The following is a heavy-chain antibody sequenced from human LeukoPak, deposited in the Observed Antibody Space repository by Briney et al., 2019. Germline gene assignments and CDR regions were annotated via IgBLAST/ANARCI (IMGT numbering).Heavy chain of an antibody. D-gene: IGHD4/OR15-4a*01. CDR1: GYTFINYY. V-gene: IGHV1-2*02. CDR3: VPSANYYYFDY. CDR2: INPKSGGT. J-gene: IGHJ4*02. Sequence: ASVKVSCKASGYTFINYYMHWVRQAPGLGFEWMGWINPKSGGTPYPQKFQGRLTMTRDTSISTAYMELSRLRSDDTAVYYCVPSANYYYFDYWGQGTLVTVSS.